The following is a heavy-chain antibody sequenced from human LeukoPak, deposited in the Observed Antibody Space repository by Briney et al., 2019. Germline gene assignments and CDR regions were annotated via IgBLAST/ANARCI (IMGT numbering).Heavy chain of an antibody. CDR2: IYTSGST. Sequence: SETLSLTCTVSGGSISSGSYYWSWIRQPAGKGLEWIGRIYTSGSTNYNPSLKSRVTISVDTSQNQFSLRLRSVTAADTAVYYCARKTLVGATSASRGGYYYGMDVWGQGTTVTVSS. CDR3: ARKTLVGATSASRGGYYYGMDV. V-gene: IGHV4-61*02. J-gene: IGHJ6*02. D-gene: IGHD1-26*01. CDR1: GGSISSGSYY.